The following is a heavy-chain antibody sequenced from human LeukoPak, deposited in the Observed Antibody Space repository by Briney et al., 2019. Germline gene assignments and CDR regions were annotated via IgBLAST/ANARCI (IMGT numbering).Heavy chain of an antibody. V-gene: IGHV4-4*07. CDR2: IYTSGST. J-gene: IGHJ5*02. CDR3: ARDLQSGGSCYGWFDP. Sequence: SETLSLTCTVSGGSISSYYWSWIRQPAGKGLEWIGRIYTSGSTNYNPSLKSRVTMSVDTSKNQFSLKLSSVTAADTAVYYCARDLQSGGSCYGWFDPWGQGTLVTVSS. D-gene: IGHD2-15*01. CDR1: GGSISSYY.